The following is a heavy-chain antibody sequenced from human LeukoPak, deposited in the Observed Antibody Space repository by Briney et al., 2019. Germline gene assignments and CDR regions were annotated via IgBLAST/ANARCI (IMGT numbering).Heavy chain of an antibody. CDR3: AKAGNGFGS. Sequence: GGSLRLSCAASGFTFSTNWMSWVRQAPGKGLEWVANIKQDGSEKNYVDSVKGRFTISRDNAKSSLYLQMNSLRVEDTAVYYCAKAGNGFGSWGQGALVTVSS. V-gene: IGHV3-7*01. CDR2: IKQDGSEK. D-gene: IGHD2-8*01. J-gene: IGHJ4*02. CDR1: GFTFSTNW.